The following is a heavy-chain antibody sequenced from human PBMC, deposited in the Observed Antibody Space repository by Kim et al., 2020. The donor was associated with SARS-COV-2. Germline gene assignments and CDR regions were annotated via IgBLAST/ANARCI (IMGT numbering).Heavy chain of an antibody. D-gene: IGHD5-18*01. CDR1: GFTFSSYA. CDR2: IWYDGSNK. Sequence: GGSLRLSCAASGFTFSSYAMHWVRQAPGKGLEWVAVIWYDGSNKYYADSVKGRFTISRDNSKNTLYLQMNSLRAEDTAVYYCAKGDTAMVKGVLFDYWGQGTLVTVSS. J-gene: IGHJ4*02. V-gene: IGHV3-33*06. CDR3: AKGDTAMVKGVLFDY.